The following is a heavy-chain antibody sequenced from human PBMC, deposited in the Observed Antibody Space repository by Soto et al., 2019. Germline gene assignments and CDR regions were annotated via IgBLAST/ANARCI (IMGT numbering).Heavy chain of an antibody. CDR1: GYSNSSYY. D-gene: IGHD2-15*01. CDR2: ISYSGNT. CDR3: ACLRGYRGSPIDY. V-gene: IGHV4-59*01. J-gene: IGHJ4*02. Sequence: PSHTQSLPWTISGYSNSSYYLSWIRQTPGKGLEWIGYISYSGNTNYNPSLKSRVTISIDTSKNQFSLKVTSVTAADTAVYYCACLRGYRGSPIDYWGQGTQVTVSS.